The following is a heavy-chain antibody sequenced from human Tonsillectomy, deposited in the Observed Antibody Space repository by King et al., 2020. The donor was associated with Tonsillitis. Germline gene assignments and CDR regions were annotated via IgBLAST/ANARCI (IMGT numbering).Heavy chain of an antibody. D-gene: IGHD2-2*02. Sequence: QLQESGPGLVKPSETLSLTCTVSGGSISSYYWSWGRQPPGKGLEWIGYIYYSWSTNYNPSLKSRVTISVDPSKNQFSLKLSSVTAADTAVYYCARVTGYCSSTSCYISDAFDIWGQGTMVTVSS. CDR2: IYYSWST. CDR3: ARVTGYCSSTSCYISDAFDI. CDR1: GGSISSYY. V-gene: IGHV4-59*01. J-gene: IGHJ3*02.